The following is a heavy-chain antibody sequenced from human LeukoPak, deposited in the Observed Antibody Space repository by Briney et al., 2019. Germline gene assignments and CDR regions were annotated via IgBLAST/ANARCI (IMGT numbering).Heavy chain of an antibody. Sequence: PSETLSLTCTVSGGSISSSGYYWGWIRQPPGRGLEWIGSIYYSGSTYHNPSLKSRVTISVDTSKNQFSLKLSSVTAADTALYYCARHSSGSGIESFDMWGQGTMVTVSS. J-gene: IGHJ3*02. D-gene: IGHD3-10*01. CDR3: ARHSSGSGIESFDM. CDR1: GGSISSSGYY. CDR2: IYYSGST. V-gene: IGHV4-39*01.